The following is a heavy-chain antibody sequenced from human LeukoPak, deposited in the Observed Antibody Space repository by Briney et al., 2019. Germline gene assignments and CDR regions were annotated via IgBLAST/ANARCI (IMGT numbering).Heavy chain of an antibody. V-gene: IGHV3-66*01. J-gene: IGHJ4*02. CDR2: IYSGGST. CDR3: ARDLDGYDSSGSDY. CDR1: GFTLSSNY. D-gene: IGHD3-22*01. Sequence: GGSLRLSCAASGFTLSSNYMSWVRQAPGKGLEWVSVIYSGGSTYYADSVKGRFTISRDNSKNTLYLQMNSLRAEDTAVYYCARDLDGYDSSGSDYWGQGTLVTVSS.